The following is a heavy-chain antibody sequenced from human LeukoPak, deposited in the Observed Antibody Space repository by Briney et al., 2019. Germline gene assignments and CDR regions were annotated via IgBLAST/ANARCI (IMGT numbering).Heavy chain of an antibody. CDR1: GITFSSFNSYG. V-gene: IGHV3-23*01. CDR3: AKDESGGVVSFDY. J-gene: IGHJ4*02. CDR2: ISGSGSST. D-gene: IGHD3-3*01. Sequence: GGSLRLSCEVSGITFSSFNSYGMSWVRQGPGKGLEWVSSISGSGSSTYDADSVKGRFTMSRDNSKSTLYLQMNSLRAEDTAVYYCAKDESGGVVSFDYWGQGTLVTVSS.